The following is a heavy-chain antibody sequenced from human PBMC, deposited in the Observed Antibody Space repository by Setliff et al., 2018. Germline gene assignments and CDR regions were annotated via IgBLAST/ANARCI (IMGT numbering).Heavy chain of an antibody. CDR3: AREQWLDPPGYYYMDV. V-gene: IGHV4-4*07. D-gene: IGHD6-19*01. J-gene: IGHJ6*03. CDR1: GGSISNYY. Sequence: SETLSLTCTVSGGSISNYYWSWIRQPAGKGLEWIGRIYTSGSTNYNPSLKSRVTMSVDTSKNQFSLKLNSVTAADMAVYYCAREQWLDPPGYYYMDVWAKGTTVTVSS. CDR2: IYTSGST.